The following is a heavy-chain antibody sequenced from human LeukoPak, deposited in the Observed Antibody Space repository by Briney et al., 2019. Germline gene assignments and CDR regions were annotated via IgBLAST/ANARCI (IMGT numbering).Heavy chain of an antibody. CDR1: GGSFSGYY. Sequence: SETLSLTCAVYGGSFSGYYWSWIRQPPGKGLEWIGEINHSGSTNYNPSLKSRVTISVDTSKYQFSLKLSSVTAADTAVYYCARTDMIGGVFDYWGQGTLVTVSS. J-gene: IGHJ4*02. CDR3: ARTDMIGGVFDY. CDR2: INHSGST. V-gene: IGHV4-34*01. D-gene: IGHD3-3*01.